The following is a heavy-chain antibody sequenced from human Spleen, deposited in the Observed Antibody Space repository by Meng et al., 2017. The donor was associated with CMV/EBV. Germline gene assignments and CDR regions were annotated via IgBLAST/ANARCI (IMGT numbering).Heavy chain of an antibody. J-gene: IGHJ4*02. CDR1: GASVRSGSSY. V-gene: IGHV4-61*01. Sequence: LTCTVSGASVRSGSSYWSWIRQPPGKGLAWIGSIRYSGTTNYNPSLKSRVTISLDTSKNQFSLKLNSVTAADTAVYYCARKNDIFDYWGQGTLVTVSS. D-gene: IGHD3-9*01. CDR2: IRYSGTT. CDR3: ARKNDIFDY.